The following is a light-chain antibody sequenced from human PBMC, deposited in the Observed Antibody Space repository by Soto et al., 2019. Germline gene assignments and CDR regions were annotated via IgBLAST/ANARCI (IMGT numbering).Light chain of an antibody. Sequence: EIVLTQSPGTPSLSPGERATLSCRASQSVSSSYLAWYQQKPGQAPRLLIYGASSRATGIPDRFSGSGSGNDFTLTISRLEPEDFAGYYCQQYGSSPPALTFGGGTKVEIK. CDR3: QQYGSSPPALT. V-gene: IGKV3-20*01. J-gene: IGKJ4*01. CDR2: GAS. CDR1: QSVSSSY.